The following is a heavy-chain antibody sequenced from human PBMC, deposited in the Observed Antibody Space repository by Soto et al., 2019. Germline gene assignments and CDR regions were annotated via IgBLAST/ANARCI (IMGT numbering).Heavy chain of an antibody. CDR1: GFTFSSYS. J-gene: IGHJ4*02. CDR2: ISSSSSYI. D-gene: IGHD2-21*02. V-gene: IGHV3-21*04. CDR3: ASATYCGGDCYSEHDY. Sequence: GWSLRLSCAASGFTFSSYSMNWVRQAPGKGLEWVSSISSSSSYIYYADSVKIRITINPDTSKNQFSLQLNSVTPEDTAVYYCASATYCGGDCYSEHDYWGQGTLVT.